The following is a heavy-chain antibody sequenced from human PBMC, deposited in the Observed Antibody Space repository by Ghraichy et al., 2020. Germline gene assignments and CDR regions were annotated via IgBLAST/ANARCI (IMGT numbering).Heavy chain of an antibody. D-gene: IGHD3-3*01. Sequence: GGSLRLSCAASGFTFSSYGMHWVRQAPGKGLEWVAFIRYDGSNKYYADSVKGRFTISRDNSKNTLYLQMNSLRAEDTAVYYCAKDLSDTIFGVANYYYYLGMDVGGKGTTVTVSS. J-gene: IGHJ6*04. V-gene: IGHV3-30*02. CDR1: GFTFSSYG. CDR3: AKDLSDTIFGVANYYYYLGMDV. CDR2: IRYDGSNK.